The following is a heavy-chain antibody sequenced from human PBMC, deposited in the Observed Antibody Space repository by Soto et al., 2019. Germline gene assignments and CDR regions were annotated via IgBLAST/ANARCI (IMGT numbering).Heavy chain of an antibody. D-gene: IGHD2-2*01. V-gene: IGHV5-10-1*01. CDR3: AAPKQLSMGYYYGMDV. CDR2: IDPSDSYT. Sequence: EVQLVQSGAEVKKPGESLRISCKGSGYSFTSYWISWVRQMPGKGLECMGRIDPSDSYTNYSPSFQGHVTISADKSISTAYLQWSSLKASDTAMYYCAAPKQLSMGYYYGMDVWGQGTTVTVSS. CDR1: GYSFTSYW. J-gene: IGHJ6*02.